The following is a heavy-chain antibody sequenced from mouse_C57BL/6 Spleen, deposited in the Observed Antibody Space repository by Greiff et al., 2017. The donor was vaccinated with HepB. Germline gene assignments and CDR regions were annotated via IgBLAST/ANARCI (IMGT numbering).Heavy chain of an antibody. CDR2: IYPRSGNT. D-gene: IGHD1-1*02. CDR3: ARDYGDAY. V-gene: IGHV1-81*01. Sequence: VKLQQSGAELARPGASVKLSCKASGYTFTSYGISWVKQRTGQGLEWIGEIYPRSGNTYYNEKFKGKATLTADKSSSTAYMELRSLTSEDSAVYFCARDYGDAYWGQGTLVTVSA. CDR1: GYTFTSYG. J-gene: IGHJ3*01.